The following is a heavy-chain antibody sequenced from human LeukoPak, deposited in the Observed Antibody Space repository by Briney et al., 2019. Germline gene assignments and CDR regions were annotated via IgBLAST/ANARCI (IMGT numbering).Heavy chain of an antibody. CDR3: ARVTIVRGVNVDY. Sequence: GASVKASCKPSGHTFTAYYMHWVRQAPGQGLEWMGWINPNSGGTMYAQKFQGRVTMTRDTSISTAYMGLGRLRSDDTAVYYCARVTIVRGVNVDYWGQGALVTVSS. CDR1: GHTFTAYY. CDR2: INPNSGGT. J-gene: IGHJ4*02. V-gene: IGHV1-2*02. D-gene: IGHD3-10*01.